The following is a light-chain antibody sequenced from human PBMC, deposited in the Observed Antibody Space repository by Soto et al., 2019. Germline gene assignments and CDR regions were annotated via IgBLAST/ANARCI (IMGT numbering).Light chain of an antibody. CDR1: TSNIESHS. V-gene: IGLV1-44*01. CDR2: TNN. Sequence: QSVLTQPPSASGTPGQRIIISCSGSTSNIESHSVNWYQQVPGTAPKLLIITNNQRPSGAPDRFSGSKSGASASLAISGLQSEDEATYYCATWDDSRKGVFGTGTKVTVL. J-gene: IGLJ1*01. CDR3: ATWDDSRKGV.